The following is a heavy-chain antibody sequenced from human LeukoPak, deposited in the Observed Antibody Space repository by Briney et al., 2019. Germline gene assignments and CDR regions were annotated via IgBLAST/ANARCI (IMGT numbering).Heavy chain of an antibody. CDR2: IIPILGIA. D-gene: IGHD4-23*01. CDR3: ARDLRSTVVTPPYYYYYYMDV. V-gene: IGHV1-69*04. CDR1: GGTFSSYT. Sequence: ASVKVSCKASGGTFSSYTISWVRQAPGLGLEWMGRIIPILGIANYAQKFQGRVTITADKSTSTAYMELSSLRSEDTAVYYCARDLRSTVVTPPYYYYYYMDVWGKGTTVTVSS. J-gene: IGHJ6*03.